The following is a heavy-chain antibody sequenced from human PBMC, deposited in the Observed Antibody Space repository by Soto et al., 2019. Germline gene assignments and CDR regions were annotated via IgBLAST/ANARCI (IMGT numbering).Heavy chain of an antibody. D-gene: IGHD6-19*01. J-gene: IGHJ4*02. V-gene: IGHV4-30-4*01. Sequence: PSETLSLTCTVSGVSINSGDNFWSWIRQPPGKGLEWMGYIYYTGSTYYSPSLNRRITMSVDMSKNQFSLRLTSVTAADTALYFCARAEFNSVWFPFDSWGQGAPVTVSS. CDR1: GVSINSGDNF. CDR2: IYYTGST. CDR3: ARAEFNSVWFPFDS.